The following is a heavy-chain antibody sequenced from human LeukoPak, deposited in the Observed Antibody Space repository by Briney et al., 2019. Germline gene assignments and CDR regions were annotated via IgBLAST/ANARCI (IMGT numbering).Heavy chain of an antibody. D-gene: IGHD3-22*01. CDR2: ISWNSGSI. CDR1: GFTFEDYA. CDR3: AKGPGWLLSKRYFDY. J-gene: IGHJ4*02. Sequence: PGRSLRLSCAASGFTFEDYAMHWVRQAPGRGLEWVSSISWNSGSIAYAGSVQGRFTISRDNARNSPYLQMNSLRAEDTALYYCAKGPGWLLSKRYFDYWGQGTLVTVSS. V-gene: IGHV3-9*01.